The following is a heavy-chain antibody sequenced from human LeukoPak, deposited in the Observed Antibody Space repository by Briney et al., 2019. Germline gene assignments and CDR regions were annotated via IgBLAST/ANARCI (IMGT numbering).Heavy chain of an antibody. CDR2: ISSSSSYI. J-gene: IGHJ3*02. CDR3: ARGRNWNDDAFDI. D-gene: IGHD1-1*01. CDR1: GFTFSSYS. Sequence: GGSLRLSCAASGFTFSSYSMNWVRQAPGKGLEWVSSISSSSSYIYYVDSVKGRFTIFRDNAKNSLYLQMNSLRAEDTAVYYCARGRNWNDDAFDIWGQGTMVTVYS. V-gene: IGHV3-21*01.